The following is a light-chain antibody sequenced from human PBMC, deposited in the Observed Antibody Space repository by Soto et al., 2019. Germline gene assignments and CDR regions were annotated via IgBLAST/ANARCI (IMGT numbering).Light chain of an antibody. CDR3: ASYSTTSTPYV. J-gene: IGLJ1*01. V-gene: IGLV1-44*01. Sequence: QSVLTQPPSASGTPGQRVTISCSGSSSNIGSNTVNWYQQHPGKAPKLMVYEVINRPSGVSHRFSGARSGNTASLTISGLQAEDEAVYYCASYSTTSTPYVFGTGTKVTVL. CDR2: EVI. CDR1: SSNIGSNT.